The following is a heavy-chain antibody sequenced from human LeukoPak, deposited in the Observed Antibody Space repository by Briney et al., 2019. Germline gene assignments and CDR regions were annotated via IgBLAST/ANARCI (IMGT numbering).Heavy chain of an antibody. V-gene: IGHV3-48*03. CDR1: RFTFSSFE. D-gene: IGHD5-18*01. Sequence: GGSPRLSCAASRFTFSSFEMNWGRQAPGKGLEWVSYISSSGRTIYYADSVKGRFTISRDNAKNSLYLQVNSLRAEDTAVYYCARRGYTSGLDYWGQGTLVTVSS. CDR2: ISSSGRTI. J-gene: IGHJ4*02. CDR3: ARRGYTSGLDY.